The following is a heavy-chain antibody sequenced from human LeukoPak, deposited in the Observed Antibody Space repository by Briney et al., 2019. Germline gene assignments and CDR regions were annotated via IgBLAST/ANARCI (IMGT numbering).Heavy chain of an antibody. D-gene: IGHD1-26*01. V-gene: IGHV1-69*13. CDR1: GYTFTGYY. Sequence: ASVKVSCKASGYTFTGYYMHWVRQAPGQGLEWMGGIIPIFGTANYAQKFQGRVTITADESTSTAYMELSSLRSEDTAVYYCARDKYVGATYFDYWGQGTLVTVSS. CDR3: ARDKYVGATYFDY. CDR2: IIPIFGTA. J-gene: IGHJ4*02.